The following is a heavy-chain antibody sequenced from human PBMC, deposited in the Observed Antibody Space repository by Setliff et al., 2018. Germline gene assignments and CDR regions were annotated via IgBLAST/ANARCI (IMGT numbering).Heavy chain of an antibody. CDR3: ARSTVTTGGDN. V-gene: IGHV5-51*01. Sequence: GESLKISCKASGYTFTNYWIGWVRQMPGKGLEWMGIIYPRDSDTRYTPSFQGQVTISADKSINTAYLQWNSLKASDTAIYYCARSTVTTGGDNWRQGTLVTVSS. CDR2: IYPRDSDT. D-gene: IGHD4-17*01. CDR1: GYTFTNYW. J-gene: IGHJ4*02.